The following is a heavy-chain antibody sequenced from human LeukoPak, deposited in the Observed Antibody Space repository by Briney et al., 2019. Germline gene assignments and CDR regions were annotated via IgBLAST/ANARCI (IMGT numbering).Heavy chain of an antibody. CDR2: ISGSGGST. CDR1: GFTFSSYA. D-gene: IGHD6-13*01. Sequence: PGGSLRLSCAASGFTFSSYAMSWVRQAPGKGLEWVSAISGSGGSTYYADSVKGRFTISRDNSKNTLYLQMNSLRAEDTAVYCCAKGGYSSSWYSTGRSLVNWFDPWGQGTLVTVSS. V-gene: IGHV3-23*01. J-gene: IGHJ5*02. CDR3: AKGGYSSSWYSTGRSLVNWFDP.